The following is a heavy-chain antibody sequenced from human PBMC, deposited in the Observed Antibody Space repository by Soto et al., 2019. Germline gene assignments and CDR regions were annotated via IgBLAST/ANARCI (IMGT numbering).Heavy chain of an antibody. D-gene: IGHD2-2*01. Sequence: SMPLSLDCFISNGSTSTAFWLSISEPQKKGLEWIGFIHYSGSTIYNPSLRSRGTISLDASLNPFSLNLRSVAAADAAVYYDASRGGHGSRIIADHWFASWGQGTLVTVSS. CDR3: ASRGGHGSRIIADHWFAS. V-gene: IGHV4-59*08. CDR1: NGSTSTAF. J-gene: IGHJ5*01. CDR2: IHYSGST.